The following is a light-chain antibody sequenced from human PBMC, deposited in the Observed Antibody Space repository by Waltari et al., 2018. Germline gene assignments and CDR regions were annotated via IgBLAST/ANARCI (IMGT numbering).Light chain of an antibody. CDR3: RQRHDWPLN. CDR2: DAS. Sequence: IMLTQSHVTMSVSQGDRATLSCKASQSVRSYLAWYQQKPGQAPRLPIYDASNRASGIPARFSGSVSGTDFTLTISNVEPEYFAVYCGRQRHDWPLNFGGGTKLEIK. CDR1: QSVRSY. J-gene: IGKJ4*01. V-gene: IGKV3-11*01.